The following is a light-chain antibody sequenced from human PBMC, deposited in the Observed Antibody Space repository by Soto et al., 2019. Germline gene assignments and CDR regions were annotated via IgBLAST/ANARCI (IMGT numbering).Light chain of an antibody. CDR2: DAS. CDR1: QSVNNN. J-gene: IGKJ1*01. V-gene: IGKV3-15*01. Sequence: DIVLAQSPGSLSLSPGERATLSCRAGQSVNNNFALYQQKPGQAPRLLIYDASIRATGIPDRFIGSGSGTEFTLTITSLQSEDFAVYYCQRYSDWPPWTFGQGTKVDIK. CDR3: QRYSDWPPWT.